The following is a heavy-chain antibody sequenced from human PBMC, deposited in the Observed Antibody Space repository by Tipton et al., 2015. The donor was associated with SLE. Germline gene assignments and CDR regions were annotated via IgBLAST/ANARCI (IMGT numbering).Heavy chain of an antibody. V-gene: IGHV3-15*01. J-gene: IGHJ4*01. CDR3: TPDKGKAGYSSKGASY. Sequence: SLRLSCAASGFTFSNAWMSWVRQAPGKGLEWVGRIKSKTDGGTTDYAAPVKGRFTISRDDSKNTLYLQMNSLKTEDTAVYYCTPDKGKAGYSSKGASYWGDGTLVIASS. CDR1: GFTFSNAW. D-gene: IGHD6-19*01. CDR2: IKSKTDGGTT.